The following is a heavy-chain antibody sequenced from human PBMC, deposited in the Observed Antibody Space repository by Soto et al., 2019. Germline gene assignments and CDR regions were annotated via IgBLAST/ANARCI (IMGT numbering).Heavy chain of an antibody. J-gene: IGHJ6*02. D-gene: IGHD5-12*01. V-gene: IGHV1-69*13. CDR3: ARGRYSGYDLAYYYYGMDV. CDR2: IIPIFGTA. CDR1: GYTFTSYG. Sequence: SVKVSCKASGYTFTSYGISWVRQAPGQGLEWMGGIIPIFGTANYAQKFQGRVTITADESTSTAYMELSSLRSEDTAVYYCARGRYSGYDLAYYYYGMDVWGQGTTVTVSS.